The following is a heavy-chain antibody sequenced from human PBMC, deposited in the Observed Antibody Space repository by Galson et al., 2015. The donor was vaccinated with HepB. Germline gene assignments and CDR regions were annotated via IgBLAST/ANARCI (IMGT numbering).Heavy chain of an antibody. CDR1: GFTFSSYA. CDR3: AKDLNDLWSGYYIAY. Sequence: SLRLSCAASGFTFSSYAMSWVRQAPGKGLEWVSAISGSGGSTYYADSVKGRFTISRDNSKNTLYLQMNSLRAEDTAVYYCAKDLNDLWSGYYIAYWGQGTLVTVSS. V-gene: IGHV3-23*01. J-gene: IGHJ4*02. D-gene: IGHD3-3*01. CDR2: ISGSGGST.